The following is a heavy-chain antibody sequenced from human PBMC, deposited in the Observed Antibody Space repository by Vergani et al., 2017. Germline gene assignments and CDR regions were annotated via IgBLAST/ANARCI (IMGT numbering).Heavy chain of an antibody. V-gene: IGHV4-59*10. CDR1: GGSISSYY. CDR3: ARDGGYCTNGVCYTGIDY. CDR2: IYTSGST. Sequence: QVQLQQWGAGLLKPSETLSLTCTVSGGSISSYYWSWIRQPAGKGLEWIWRIYTSGSTNYNPSLKSRVTMSVDTSKNQFSLKLSSVTAADTAVYYCARDGGYCTNGVCYTGIDYWGQGTLVTVSS. J-gene: IGHJ4*02. D-gene: IGHD2-8*01.